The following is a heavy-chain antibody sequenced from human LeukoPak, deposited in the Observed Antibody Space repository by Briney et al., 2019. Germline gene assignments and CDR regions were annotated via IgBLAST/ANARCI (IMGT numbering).Heavy chain of an antibody. J-gene: IGHJ4*02. Sequence: ASVTVSCKASGYTFTGYYMHWARQAPGQGLEWMGWINPNSGGTNYAQKFQGRVTMTRDTSISTAYMELSRLRSDDTAVYYCARVVAVAGIDYWGQGTLVTVSS. D-gene: IGHD6-19*01. V-gene: IGHV1-2*02. CDR3: ARVVAVAGIDY. CDR1: GYTFTGYY. CDR2: INPNSGGT.